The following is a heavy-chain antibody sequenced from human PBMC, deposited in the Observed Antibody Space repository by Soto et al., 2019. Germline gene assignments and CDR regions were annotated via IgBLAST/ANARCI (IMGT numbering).Heavy chain of an antibody. CDR3: ARALPVAKGGFDP. CDR2: IYTAGGT. D-gene: IGHD2-2*01. CDR1: GFTVSNTS. J-gene: IGHJ5*02. V-gene: IGHV3-53*01. Sequence: PXGSLRLYCAASGFTVSNTSMTWVRQPPGKGLECVSVIYTAGGTNYADSVKGRFIISRDNSKNTLYLQMNSLRAEDTAVYYCARALPVAKGGFDPWGQGSLVTVSS.